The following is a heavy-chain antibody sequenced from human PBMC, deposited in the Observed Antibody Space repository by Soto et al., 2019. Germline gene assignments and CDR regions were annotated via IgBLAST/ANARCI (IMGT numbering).Heavy chain of an antibody. CDR2: INHSGST. Sequence: SETLSLTCAVYGGSFSGYYWSWIRQPPGKGLEWIGEINHSGSTNYNPSLKSRVTISVDTSKNQFSLKLSSVTAADTAVYYCASQPSPTRKLPNWFDPWGQGTLVTVSS. V-gene: IGHV4-34*01. CDR1: GGSFSGYY. CDR3: ASQPSPTRKLPNWFDP. D-gene: IGHD2-2*01. J-gene: IGHJ5*02.